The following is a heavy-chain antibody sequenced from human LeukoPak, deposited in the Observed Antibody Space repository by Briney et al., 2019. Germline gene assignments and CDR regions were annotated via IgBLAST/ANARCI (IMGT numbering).Heavy chain of an antibody. CDR2: ISSSGSTI. J-gene: IGHJ3*02. CDR1: GFTFSSYE. V-gene: IGHV3-48*03. CDR3: ARGTMIVVVTRFDI. Sequence: GGSLRLSRAASGFTFSSYEMNWVRQAPGKGLEWVSYISSSGSTIYYADSVKGRFTISRDNAKNSLYLQMNSLRAEDTAVYYCARGTMIVVVTRFDIWGQGTMVTVSS. D-gene: IGHD3-22*01.